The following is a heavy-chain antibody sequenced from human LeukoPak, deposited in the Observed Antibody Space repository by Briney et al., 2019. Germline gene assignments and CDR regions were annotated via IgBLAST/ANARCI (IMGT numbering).Heavy chain of an antibody. D-gene: IGHD3-22*01. J-gene: IGHJ3*02. CDR2: ISSSSTDI. Sequence: GGSLRLSCSASGFTFSTYTMNWVRQAPGKGLEWVSSISSSSTDIYYADSVKGRFTISRDNAKNSVYLQMNSLRAEDTAVYYCAKDRRHSDSSGYYSHDAFDIWGQGTTVTVSS. CDR1: GFTFSTYT. V-gene: IGHV3-21*01. CDR3: AKDRRHSDSSGYYSHDAFDI.